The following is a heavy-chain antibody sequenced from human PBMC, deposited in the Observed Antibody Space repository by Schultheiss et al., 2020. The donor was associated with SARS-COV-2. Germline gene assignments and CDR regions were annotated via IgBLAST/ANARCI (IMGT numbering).Heavy chain of an antibody. Sequence: SETLSLTCAVYGGSFSGYYWSWIRQPPGKGLEWIGYIYYSGSTNYNPSLKSRVTISVDTSKNQFSLKLSSVTAADTAVYYCARGGFDDFWSGYHDYWGQGTLVTVSS. CDR3: ARGGFDDFWSGYHDY. D-gene: IGHD3-3*01. CDR1: GGSFSGYY. CDR2: IYYSGST. J-gene: IGHJ4*02. V-gene: IGHV4-59*12.